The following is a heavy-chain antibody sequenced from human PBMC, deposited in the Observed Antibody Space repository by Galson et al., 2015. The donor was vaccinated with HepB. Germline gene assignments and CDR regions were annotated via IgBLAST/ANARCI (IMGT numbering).Heavy chain of an antibody. CDR3: ARVGVATISYYYYYMDV. J-gene: IGHJ6*03. D-gene: IGHD5-12*01. Sequence: VKVSCKASGYTFTSYDINWVRQATGQGLEWMGWMNPNSGNTGYAQKFQGRVTMTRNTSISTAYMELSSLRSEDTAVYYCARVGVATISYYYYYMDVGGKGTTVTVSS. V-gene: IGHV1-8*01. CDR2: MNPNSGNT. CDR1: GYTFTSYD.